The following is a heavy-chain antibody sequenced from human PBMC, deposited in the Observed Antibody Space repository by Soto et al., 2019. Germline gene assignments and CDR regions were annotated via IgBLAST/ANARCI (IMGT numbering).Heavy chain of an antibody. CDR1: GFTFSDAW. J-gene: IGHJ4*02. CDR3: TSGWLVYARFDC. D-gene: IGHD2-8*01. V-gene: IGHV3-15*01. Sequence: VQLVESGGGLVKPGGSLRLSCAASGFTFSDAWMNWVRQAPGKGLQWVGRIYTKTEGGTTDYAAPVKGRFTISRDDSKNMVYLQMSSLKAEDAAVYYCTSGWLVYARFDCWGQGTLVTVSS. CDR2: IYTKTEGGTT.